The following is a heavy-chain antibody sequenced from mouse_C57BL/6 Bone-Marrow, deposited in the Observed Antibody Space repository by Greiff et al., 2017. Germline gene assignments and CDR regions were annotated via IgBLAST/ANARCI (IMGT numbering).Heavy chain of an antibody. CDR2: ISSGSSTI. CDR3: ARPGGGTTVRSYAMDY. V-gene: IGHV5-17*01. D-gene: IGHD1-1*01. Sequence: EVQLVESGGGLVKPGGSLKLSCAASGFTFSDYGMHWVRQAPEKGLEWVAYISSGSSTIYYADTVKGRFTISRDNAKNTLFLQMTSLRSEDTAMYYCARPGGGTTVRSYAMDYWGQGTSVTVSS. J-gene: IGHJ4*01. CDR1: GFTFSDYG.